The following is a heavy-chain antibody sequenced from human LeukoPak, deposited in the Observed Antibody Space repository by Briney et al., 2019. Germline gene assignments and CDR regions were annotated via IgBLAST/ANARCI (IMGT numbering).Heavy chain of an antibody. Sequence: PSQTLSLTCTVSGGSISSGGYYWSWIRQPPGKGLEWIGYIYHSGSTYYNPSLKSRVTISVDRSKNQFSLKLSSVTAADTAVYYCARCKRWLPLDYWGQGTLVTVSS. CDR3: ARCKRWLPLDY. CDR2: IYHSGST. D-gene: IGHD5-24*01. CDR1: GGSISSGGYY. J-gene: IGHJ4*02. V-gene: IGHV4-30-2*01.